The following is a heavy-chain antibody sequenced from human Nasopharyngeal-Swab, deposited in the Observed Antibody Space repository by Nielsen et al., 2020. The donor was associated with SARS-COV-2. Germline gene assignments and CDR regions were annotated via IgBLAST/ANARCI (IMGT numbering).Heavy chain of an antibody. J-gene: IGHJ4*02. V-gene: IGHV3-7*01. Sequence: VRQAPGKGLEWVANIKQDGSEKYYVDSVKGRFTISRDNAKNSLYLQMNGLRAEDTAVYYCARVYSGYDMPVGLDYWGQGTLVTVSS. CDR3: ARVYSGYDMPVGLDY. CDR2: IKQDGSEK. D-gene: IGHD5-12*01.